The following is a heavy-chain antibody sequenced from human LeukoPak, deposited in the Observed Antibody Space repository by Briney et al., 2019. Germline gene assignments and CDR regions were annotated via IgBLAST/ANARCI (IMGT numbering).Heavy chain of an antibody. CDR3: ACLTTADAFDI. D-gene: IGHD3-22*01. CDR1: GGSINSYY. CDR2: IYDSGST. V-gene: IGHV4-59*01. Sequence: SETLSLTCTVSGGSINSYYWSWIRQPPGKGLEGIGYIYDSGSTNYNPSLTSRVTISVDTSKNQCSLKLSSVTAADTAVYYCACLTTADAFDIWGQGTMVTVSS. J-gene: IGHJ3*02.